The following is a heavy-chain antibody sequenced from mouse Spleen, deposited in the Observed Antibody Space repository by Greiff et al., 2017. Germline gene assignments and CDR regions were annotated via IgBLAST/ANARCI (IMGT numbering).Heavy chain of an antibody. J-gene: IGHJ1*01. D-gene: IGHD1-1*01. CDR2: IYPRSGNT. Sequence: VQLVESGAELARPGASVKLSCKASGYTFTSYGISWVKQRTGQGLEWIGEIYPRSGNTYYNEKFKGKATLTADKSSSTAYMELRSLTSEDSAVYFCAREGGSSHWYFDVWGAGTTVTVSS. CDR1: GYTFTSYG. CDR3: AREGGSSHWYFDV. V-gene: IGHV1-81*01.